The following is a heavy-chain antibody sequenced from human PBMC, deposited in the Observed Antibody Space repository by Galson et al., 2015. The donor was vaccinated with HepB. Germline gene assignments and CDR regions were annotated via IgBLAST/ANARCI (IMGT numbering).Heavy chain of an antibody. CDR1: GFTFRNFG. J-gene: IGHJ3*02. D-gene: IGHD3-10*01. V-gene: IGHV3-30*02. CDR3: VKDLGGSGSYAFDAFDM. Sequence: SLRLSCAASGFTFRNFGMHWVRQAPGKGLQWVAFIRYDGTIKYYEDSGKGGRFIISRDNSKNTLSLEINSLRVEDTAIYYCVKDLGGSGSYAFDAFDMWGQGTMVTVSS. CDR2: IRYDGTIK.